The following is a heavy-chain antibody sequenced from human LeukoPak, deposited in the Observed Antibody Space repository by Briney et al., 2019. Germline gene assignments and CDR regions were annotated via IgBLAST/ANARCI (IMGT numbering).Heavy chain of an antibody. V-gene: IGHV4-39*07. CDR3: ARGEDFERYYLAY. Sequence: SETLSLTCTVSGDSISSTSYYWGWIRQPPGKGLEWIGNIYYSGSTYYNPSLKSRVTISEDTSKNQFSLKLTSVTAADTAVYFCARGEDFERYYLAYWGQGTLVTVSS. D-gene: IGHD3-9*01. J-gene: IGHJ4*02. CDR1: GDSISSTSYY. CDR2: IYYSGST.